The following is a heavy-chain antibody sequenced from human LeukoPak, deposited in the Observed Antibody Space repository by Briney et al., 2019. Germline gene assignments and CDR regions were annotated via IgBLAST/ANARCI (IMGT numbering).Heavy chain of an antibody. CDR3: AKEADSWFDP. V-gene: IGHV1-18*04. CDR2: ISTYNGNT. CDR1: GYTFTSYY. J-gene: IGHJ5*02. D-gene: IGHD2-15*01. Sequence: ASVKVSCKASGYTFTSYYMHWVRQAPGQGLEWVGWISTYNGNTKSAQKLQGRVTMTTDTSTNTAYMELRSLRSDDTAVYYCAKEADSWFDPWGQGTLVTVSS.